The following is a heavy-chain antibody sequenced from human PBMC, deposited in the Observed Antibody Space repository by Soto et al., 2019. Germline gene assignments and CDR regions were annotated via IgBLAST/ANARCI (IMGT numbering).Heavy chain of an antibody. CDR1: GDSVSSYSAS. CDR2: TYYRSKWYN. V-gene: IGHV6-1*01. CDR3: ARVGSSWYYNWFDP. Sequence: SQTLSLTCAISGDSVSSYSASWNCNRQSPSRDLEWLGRTYYRSKWYNDYAVSVKSRITINPDTSKNQFSLQLNSVTPEDTAVYYCARVGSSWYYNWFDPWGQGTLVTVSS. D-gene: IGHD6-13*01. J-gene: IGHJ5*02.